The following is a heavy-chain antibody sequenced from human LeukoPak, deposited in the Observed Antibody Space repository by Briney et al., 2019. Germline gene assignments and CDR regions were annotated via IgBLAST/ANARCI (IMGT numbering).Heavy chain of an antibody. J-gene: IGHJ3*02. CDR1: DDSFSSHY. Sequence: SETLSLTCAVSDDSFSSHYWTWIRQPPGKGLEWIGYISYIGSTNYNPSLKSRVAISIDTSKNQFSLKLSSVTAADTAVYFCARDLVTVTKGFDIWGQGTMVSVSS. V-gene: IGHV4-59*11. CDR3: ARDLVTVTKGFDI. CDR2: ISYIGST. D-gene: IGHD4-17*01.